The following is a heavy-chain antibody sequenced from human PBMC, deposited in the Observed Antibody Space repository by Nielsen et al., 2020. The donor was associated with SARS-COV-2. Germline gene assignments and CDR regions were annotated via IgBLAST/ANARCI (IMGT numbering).Heavy chain of an antibody. CDR2: ISGSGGTP. CDR3: AKVGLRQWLVRYYFDH. Sequence: GGSLRLSCAASGFIVSSKYMNWVRQVPGKGLEWVSAISGSGGTPNYADSVKGRFTISRDNSKNTLFLQMNSLRADDTAVYYCAKVGLRQWLVRYYFDHWGQGALVTVSS. CDR1: GFIVSSKY. J-gene: IGHJ4*02. D-gene: IGHD6-19*01. V-gene: IGHV3-23*01.